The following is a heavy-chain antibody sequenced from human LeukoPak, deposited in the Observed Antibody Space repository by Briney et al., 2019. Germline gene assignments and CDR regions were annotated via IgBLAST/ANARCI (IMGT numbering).Heavy chain of an antibody. V-gene: IGHV3-30*18. J-gene: IGHJ4*02. Sequence: GGSLRLSCAASGFTFSSYGMHWVRQAPGKGLEWVAVISYDGSNKYYADSVKGRFTTSRDNSKNTLYLQMNSLRAEDTAVYYCAKLYYYDSSGYYYPTDYWGQGTLVTVSS. D-gene: IGHD3-22*01. CDR2: ISYDGSNK. CDR1: GFTFSSYG. CDR3: AKLYYYDSSGYYYPTDY.